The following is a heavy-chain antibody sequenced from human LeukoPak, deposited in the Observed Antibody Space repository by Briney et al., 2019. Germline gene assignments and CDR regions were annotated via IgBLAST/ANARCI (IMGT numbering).Heavy chain of an antibody. CDR3: ARASGDKCSSTSCPYFDY. J-gene: IGHJ4*02. CDR1: GGSISSYY. D-gene: IGHD2-2*01. Sequence: PSETLSLTCTVSGGSISSYYWSWIRQSPGKGLEWIGYIYYSGSTNYNPSLKSRVTISVDTSKNQFSLKLSSVTAADTAVYYCARASGDKCSSTSCPYFDYWGQGTLVTVSS. V-gene: IGHV4-59*01. CDR2: IYYSGST.